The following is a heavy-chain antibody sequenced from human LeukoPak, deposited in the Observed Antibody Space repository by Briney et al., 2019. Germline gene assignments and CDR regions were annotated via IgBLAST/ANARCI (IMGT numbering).Heavy chain of an antibody. D-gene: IGHD3-3*01. CDR2: IYHSGST. CDR3: ARHYDFWSGYIDY. Sequence: SETLSLTCAVSGGSISSGGYSWSWIRQPPGKGLEWIGYIYHSGSTYYNPSLKSRATISVDRSKNQFSLKLSSVTAADTAVYYCARHYDFWSGYIDYWGQGTLVTVSS. V-gene: IGHV4-30-2*02. J-gene: IGHJ4*02. CDR1: GGSISSGGYS.